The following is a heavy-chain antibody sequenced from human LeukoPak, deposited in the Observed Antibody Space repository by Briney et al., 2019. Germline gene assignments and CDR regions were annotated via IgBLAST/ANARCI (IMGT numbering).Heavy chain of an antibody. CDR3: ARGARVVTAIGYFDY. V-gene: IGHV4-4*07. CDR2: IYTSGST. Sequence: SETLSLTCTVSGGSISSYYWSWIQQPAGKGLEWIGRIYTSGSTNYNPSLKSRVTMSVDTSKNQFSLKLSSVTAADTAVYYCARGARVVTAIGYFDYWGQGTLVTVSS. CDR1: GGSISSYY. J-gene: IGHJ4*02. D-gene: IGHD2-21*02.